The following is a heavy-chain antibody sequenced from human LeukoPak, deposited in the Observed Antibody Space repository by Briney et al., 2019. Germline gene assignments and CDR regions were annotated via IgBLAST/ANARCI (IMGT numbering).Heavy chain of an antibody. CDR2: ISYSGSR. D-gene: IGHD3-16*01. CDR3: ARVGPGDYTWGSYSFDY. CDR1: GGSISNYY. Sequence: SETLSLTCTVSGGSISNYYWTWIRQPPGKGLEWIGYISYSGSRNYNTSLKSRVTISVDTSKNQFSLNLSSVTAADTAVYYCARVGPGDYTWGSYSFDYWGQGTLVTVSA. V-gene: IGHV4-59*01. J-gene: IGHJ4*02.